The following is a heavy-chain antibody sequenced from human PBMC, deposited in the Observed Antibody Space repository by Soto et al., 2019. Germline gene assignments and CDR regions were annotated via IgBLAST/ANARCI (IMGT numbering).Heavy chain of an antibody. J-gene: IGHJ4*02. CDR2: IYYSGST. D-gene: IGHD3-10*01. Sequence: PSETLSLTCTVSGGSISSGDYYWSWIRQPPGKGLEWIGYIYYSGSTYYNPSLKSRVTISVDTSKNQFSLKLSSVTAADTAVYYRAREHPELGGGAFDYWGQGTLVPVSS. CDR3: AREHPELGGGAFDY. CDR1: GGSISSGDYY. V-gene: IGHV4-30-4*01.